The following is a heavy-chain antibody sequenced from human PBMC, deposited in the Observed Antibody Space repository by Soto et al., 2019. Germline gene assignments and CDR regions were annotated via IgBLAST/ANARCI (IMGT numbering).Heavy chain of an antibody. D-gene: IGHD3-3*01. J-gene: IGHJ4*02. CDR3: AHRVLRTVFGLVTTTAIYFDF. CDR1: GFSLTTSGVG. Sequence: QITLNESGPTQVKPRQTLTLTCTFSGFSLTTSGVGVGWIRQSPGKALEWLALIYWDDDKRYSPSLKSRLTITKDTSKNQVVLTMAYLDPADTATYYCAHRVLRTVFGLVTTTAIYFDFWGQGTPVAVSS. CDR2: IYWDDDK. V-gene: IGHV2-5*02.